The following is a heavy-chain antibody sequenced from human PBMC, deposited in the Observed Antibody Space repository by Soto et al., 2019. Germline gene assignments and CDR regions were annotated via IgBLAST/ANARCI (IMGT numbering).Heavy chain of an antibody. CDR2: ISSSSSTI. CDR3: ARDRYDILTFKNYGMDV. J-gene: IGHJ6*02. CDR1: GFTFSSYS. Sequence: PGGSLRLSCAASGFTFSSYSMNWVRQAPGKGLEWVSYISSSSSTIYYADSVKGRFTISRDNAKNSLYLQMNSLRDEDTAVYYCARDRYDILTFKNYGMDVWGQGTTVTVSS. V-gene: IGHV3-48*02. D-gene: IGHD3-9*01.